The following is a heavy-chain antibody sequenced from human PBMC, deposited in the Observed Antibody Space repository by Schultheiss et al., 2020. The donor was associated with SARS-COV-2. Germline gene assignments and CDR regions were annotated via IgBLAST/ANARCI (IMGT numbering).Heavy chain of an antibody. CDR1: GFTFSSYS. V-gene: IGHV3-48*04. J-gene: IGHJ2*01. CDR3: VKLAYCGGDCYFWYFDL. D-gene: IGHD2-21*02. Sequence: GESLKISCAASGFTFSSYSMNWVRQAPGKGLEWVSSISPPGNTKYYTDSVKGRFTISRDNAKNSLYLQMNSLRAEDTAVYYCVKLAYCGGDCYFWYFDLWGRGTLVTVSS. CDR2: ISPPGNTK.